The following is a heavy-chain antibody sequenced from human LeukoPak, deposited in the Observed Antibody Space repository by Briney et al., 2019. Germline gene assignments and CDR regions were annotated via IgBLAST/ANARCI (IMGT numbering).Heavy chain of an antibody. Sequence: PGGSLRLSCEASGFTFDDYAMHWVRQAPGKGLEWVSLINGDGASTKFADSVKGRFTISRDNTKNSLCLHMNSLTTDDSAIYYCAKNGAVVGPYYFFHGMDVWGQGTTVTVSS. CDR2: INGDGAST. CDR3: AKNGAVVGPYYFFHGMDV. D-gene: IGHD1-1*01. J-gene: IGHJ6*02. V-gene: IGHV3-43*02. CDR1: GFTFDDYA.